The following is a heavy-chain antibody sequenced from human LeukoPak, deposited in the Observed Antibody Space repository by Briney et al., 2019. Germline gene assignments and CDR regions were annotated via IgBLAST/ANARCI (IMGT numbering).Heavy chain of an antibody. CDR2: MNPNSGNT. J-gene: IGHJ5*02. CDR3: ARYGYSSSWYNWFDP. D-gene: IGHD6-13*01. CDR1: GYTFTSYD. V-gene: IGHV1-8*01. Sequence: ASVKVSCKASGYTFTSYDINWVRQAPGQGLEWMGWMNPNSGNTGYAQKFQGRVTMTRNTSISTAYMELSSLRSEDTAVYYCARYGYSSSWYNWFDPWGQGTLVTVSS.